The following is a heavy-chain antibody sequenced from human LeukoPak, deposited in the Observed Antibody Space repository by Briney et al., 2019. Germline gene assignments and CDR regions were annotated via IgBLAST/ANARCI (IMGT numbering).Heavy chain of an antibody. Sequence: GGSLRLSCAASGFTFSSYSVNWVRQAPGKGLEWVSSISSSSSYIYYADSVKGRFTISRDNAKNSLYLQMNSLRAEDTAVYYCARDKVVPAATTEDYYMDVWGKGTTVTVSS. CDR2: ISSSSSYI. CDR1: GFTFSSYS. CDR3: ARDKVVPAATTEDYYMDV. V-gene: IGHV3-21*01. D-gene: IGHD2-2*01. J-gene: IGHJ6*03.